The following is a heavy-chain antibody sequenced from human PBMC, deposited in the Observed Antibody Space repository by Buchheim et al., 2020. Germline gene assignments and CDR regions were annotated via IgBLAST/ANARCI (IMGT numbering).Heavy chain of an antibody. Sequence: QVQLVQSGAEVKKPGASVKVSCKASGYTFTSYYMHWVRQAPGQGLEWMGIINPSGGSTSYAQKFQGRVTMTRDTSTSTDYMELSSLRSEDTAVYYCARTVEITVTTWYWFDPWGQGTL. CDR2: INPSGGST. D-gene: IGHD4-17*01. V-gene: IGHV1-46*01. J-gene: IGHJ5*02. CDR1: GYTFTSYY. CDR3: ARTVEITVTTWYWFDP.